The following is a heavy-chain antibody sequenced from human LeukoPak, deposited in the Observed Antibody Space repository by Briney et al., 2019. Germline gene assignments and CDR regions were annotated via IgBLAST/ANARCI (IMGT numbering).Heavy chain of an antibody. V-gene: IGHV3-23*01. CDR3: AKDRGSSGCYPEGLDY. CDR1: GFTFSTYA. CDR2: ISGSGGST. J-gene: IGHJ4*02. D-gene: IGHD6-19*01. Sequence: GGSLRLSCAASGFTFSTYAMSWVRQAPGKGLEWVSVISGSGGSTYYADSVKGRFTISRDNSKNTLYLQMNSLRAEDTAVYNCAKDRGSSGCYPEGLDYWGQGTLVTVS.